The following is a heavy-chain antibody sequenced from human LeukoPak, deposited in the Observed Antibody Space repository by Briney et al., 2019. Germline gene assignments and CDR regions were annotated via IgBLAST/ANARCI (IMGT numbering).Heavy chain of an antibody. D-gene: IGHD4-11*01. CDR3: AKDSTTVTTYMDV. CDR2: IWYDGSNK. V-gene: IGHV3-33*06. CDR1: GFTFSSYA. J-gene: IGHJ6*03. Sequence: GGSLRLSCAASGFTFSSYAMHWVRQAPGKGLEWVAAIWYDGSNKYYTDSVKGRFAISRDNSRNTLSLQMNSLRAEDTAVYYCAKDSTTVTTYMDVWGKGTTVTVSS.